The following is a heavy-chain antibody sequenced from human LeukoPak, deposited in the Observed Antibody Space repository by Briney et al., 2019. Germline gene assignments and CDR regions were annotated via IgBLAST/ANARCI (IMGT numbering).Heavy chain of an antibody. Sequence: ASVKVSCKASGGTFSSYAISWVRQAPGQGLEWMGGIIPIFGTANYAQKFQGRVTITADESTSTAYMELSSLRSEDTAVYYCASSYCSGGSCYVDYYYYYGMDVWGQGTTVTVSS. CDR1: GGTFSSYA. V-gene: IGHV1-69*13. D-gene: IGHD2-15*01. J-gene: IGHJ6*02. CDR3: ASSYCSGGSCYVDYYYYYGMDV. CDR2: IIPIFGTA.